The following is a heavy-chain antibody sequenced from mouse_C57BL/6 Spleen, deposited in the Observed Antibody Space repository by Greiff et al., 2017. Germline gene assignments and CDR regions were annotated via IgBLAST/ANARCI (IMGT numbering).Heavy chain of an antibody. Sequence: VQLQQPGAELVRPGSSVKLSCKASGYTFTSSWMDWVKQRPGQGLEWIGNIYPSDSETHYNQKFKDKATLTVDKSSSTAYMQLSSLSSEDSAVYYCARTDYGNYFAYWGQGTLVTVSA. CDR1: GYTFTSSW. J-gene: IGHJ3*01. V-gene: IGHV1-61*01. D-gene: IGHD2-1*01. CDR2: IYPSDSET. CDR3: ARTDYGNYFAY.